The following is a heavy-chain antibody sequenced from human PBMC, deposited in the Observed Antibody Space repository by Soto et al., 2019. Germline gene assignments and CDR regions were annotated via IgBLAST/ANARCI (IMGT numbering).Heavy chain of an antibody. CDR2: IYYSGST. CDR1: GGSIRSGDYY. D-gene: IGHD3-22*01. Sequence: TLSLTYPVSGGSIRSGDYYWRRQRQPPGKGLERIGYIYYSGSTYYNPSLKSRVTISVDTSKNQFSLKLSSVTAADTAVYYCARAKTYYYDSSGSTGAFDSWGQGTMVTVS. CDR3: ARAKTYYYDSSGSTGAFDS. V-gene: IGHV4-30-4*01. J-gene: IGHJ3*02.